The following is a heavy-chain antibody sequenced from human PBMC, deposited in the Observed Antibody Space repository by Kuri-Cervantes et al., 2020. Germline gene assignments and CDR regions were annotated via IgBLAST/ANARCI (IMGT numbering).Heavy chain of an antibody. CDR1: GLTFSTYA. Sequence: GESLKISCAASGLTFSTYAMSWVRQAPGKGLEWVSTMSGNGGSTYYAGSVKGRFTISRDNSKNTLYLQMNSLRAEDTAVYYCAKVASTTVTRGYFDYWGQGTLVTVSS. J-gene: IGHJ4*02. CDR3: AKVASTTVTRGYFDY. D-gene: IGHD4-11*01. V-gene: IGHV3-23*01. CDR2: MSGNGGST.